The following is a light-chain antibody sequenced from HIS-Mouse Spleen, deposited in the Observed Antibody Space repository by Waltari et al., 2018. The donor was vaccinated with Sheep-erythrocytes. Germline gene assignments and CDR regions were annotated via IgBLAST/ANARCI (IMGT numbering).Light chain of an antibody. Sequence: SYELTQPPSVSVSPGQTARITCPGDALPKKYAYWYQQKSGQAPVLAIDEDSKRTSGIPERFSGSSSGTMATLTISGAQVEDEADYYCYSTDSSGNHRVFGGGTKLTVL. CDR3: YSTDSSGNHRV. CDR2: EDS. V-gene: IGLV3-10*01. J-gene: IGLJ2*01. CDR1: ALPKKY.